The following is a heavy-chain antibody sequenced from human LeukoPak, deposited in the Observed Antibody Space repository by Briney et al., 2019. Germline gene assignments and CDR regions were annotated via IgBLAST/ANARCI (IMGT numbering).Heavy chain of an antibody. CDR3: ARDRQQQLGWFDP. V-gene: IGHV3-7*01. Sequence: KPGGSLRLSCAASGFTFSSYWMSWVRQAPGKGLEWVANIKQDGSEKYYVDSVKGRFTISRDNAKNSLYLQMNSLRAEDMAVYYCARDRQQQLGWFDPWGQGTLVTVSS. J-gene: IGHJ5*02. D-gene: IGHD6-13*01. CDR1: GFTFSSYW. CDR2: IKQDGSEK.